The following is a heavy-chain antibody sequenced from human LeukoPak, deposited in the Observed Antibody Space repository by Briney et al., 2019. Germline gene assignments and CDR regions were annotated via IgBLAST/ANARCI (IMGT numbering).Heavy chain of an antibody. V-gene: IGHV3-15*01. Sequence: GGSLRLSCAASGFTFSNAWMSWVRQAPGKGLEWVGRIKSKTDGGTTDYAAPVKGRFTISRDDSKNTLYLQMNSLKTEDTAVYYCITDPLYCCDTIYWGQGTLVTVSS. D-gene: IGHD2-15*01. J-gene: IGHJ4*02. CDR1: GFTFSNAW. CDR2: IKSKTDGGTT. CDR3: ITDPLYCCDTIY.